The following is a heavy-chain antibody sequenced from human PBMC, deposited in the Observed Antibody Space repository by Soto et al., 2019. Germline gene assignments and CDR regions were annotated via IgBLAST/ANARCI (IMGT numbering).Heavy chain of an antibody. CDR1: GFTFSSYG. V-gene: IGHV3-30*18. J-gene: IGHJ1*01. Sequence: QVQLVESGGGVVQPGRSLRLSCAASGFTFSSYGMHWVRQAPGKGREWVAVISYDGSNQYYADSVKGRFTISRDTSKNTLYLQMNSLRADDTAVYYCAKGVAVSQTYFQHWGQGTLVTVSS. CDR3: AKGVAVSQTYFQH. CDR2: ISYDGSNQ.